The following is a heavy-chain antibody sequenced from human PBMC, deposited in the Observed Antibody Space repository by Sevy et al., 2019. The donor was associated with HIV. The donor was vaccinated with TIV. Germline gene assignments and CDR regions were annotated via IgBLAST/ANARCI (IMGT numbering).Heavy chain of an antibody. CDR3: ARGGETPRGFDP. CDR2: IYHTGST. J-gene: IGHJ5*02. CDR1: GGSIRSVNW. Sequence: ETLSLTCAVSGGSIRSVNWWHWVRQPPGKGLEWIGEIYHTGSTNYNPPLKSRVTISVDNSKNQFSLNLRSVTAADTAVYYCARGGETPRGFDPWGQGSLVTVSS. V-gene: IGHV4-4*02. D-gene: IGHD3-16*01.